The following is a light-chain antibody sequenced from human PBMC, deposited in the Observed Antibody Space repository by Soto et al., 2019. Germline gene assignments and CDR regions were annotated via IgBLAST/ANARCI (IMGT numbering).Light chain of an antibody. V-gene: IGKV1-39*01. CDR1: QSISSY. Sequence: DIQMTQSPSSLSASVGDRVTITCRASQSISSYLNWYQQKPGKAPKLLIYAASSLQSGVPSRFSGSGSGTDFTLTISSLQPEDFAIYYCQQSYSTLWTFGQGTKVE. J-gene: IGKJ1*01. CDR3: QQSYSTLWT. CDR2: AAS.